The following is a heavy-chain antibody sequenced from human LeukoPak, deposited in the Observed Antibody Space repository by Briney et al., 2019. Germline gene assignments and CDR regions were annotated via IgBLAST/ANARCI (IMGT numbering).Heavy chain of an antibody. CDR3: AREDILTGYPNLYYYGMDV. D-gene: IGHD3-9*01. CDR2: ISAYNGNT. J-gene: IGHJ6*02. Sequence: ASVKVSCKASGYTFTSYDINWVRQATGQGLEWMGWISAYNGNTNYAQKLQGRVTMTTDTSTSTAYMELRSLRSDDTAVYYCAREDILTGYPNLYYYGMDVWGQGTTVTVSS. V-gene: IGHV1-18*01. CDR1: GYTFTSYD.